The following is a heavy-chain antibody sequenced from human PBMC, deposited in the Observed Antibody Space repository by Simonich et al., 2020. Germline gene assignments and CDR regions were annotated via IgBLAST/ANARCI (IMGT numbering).Heavy chain of an antibody. D-gene: IGHD6-13*01. CDR2: INPNSGCT. V-gene: IGHV1-2*02. J-gene: IGHJ2*01. CDR3: ARDSYSSWYFDL. CDR1: GYTFTGYY. Sequence: QVQLVQSGAEVKKPGASVKVSCKASGYTFTGYYMHWVRQAPGQGLERMGWINPNSGCTNYAQKLQGRVTMTRDTSISTAYMELSSLRSDDTAVYYCARDSYSSWYFDLWGRGTLVTVSS.